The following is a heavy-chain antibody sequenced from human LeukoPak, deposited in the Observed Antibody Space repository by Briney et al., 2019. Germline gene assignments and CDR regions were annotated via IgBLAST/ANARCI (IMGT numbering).Heavy chain of an antibody. CDR1: DGSISSGSYY. J-gene: IGHJ3*02. CDR3: ARGAPGGTMIVVVINDAFDI. D-gene: IGHD3-22*01. Sequence: SQTLSLTCTVSDGSISSGSYYWGWIRQPAGKGLEWIGRIYTSGSINYNPSLKSLFTISVDTYKNQFSLKLSSVTAADTAVYYCARGAPGGTMIVVVINDAFDIWGQGTMVTVSS. V-gene: IGHV4-61*02. CDR2: IYTSGSI.